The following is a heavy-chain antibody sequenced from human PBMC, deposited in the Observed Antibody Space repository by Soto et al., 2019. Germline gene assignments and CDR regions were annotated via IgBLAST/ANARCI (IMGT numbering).Heavy chain of an antibody. J-gene: IGHJ6*02. V-gene: IGHV4-39*01. CDR2: IYYSGST. CDR3: ARGSGSYKFRYYYYGMDV. Sequence: SETLSLTCTVSGGSISGSSYYWGWIRQPPGKGLEWIGSIYYSGSTYYNPSLKSRVTISVDTSKNQFSLKLSSVTAADTAVYYCARGSGSYKFRYYYYGMDVWGQATTVTVSS. D-gene: IGHD3-10*01. CDR1: GGSISGSSYY.